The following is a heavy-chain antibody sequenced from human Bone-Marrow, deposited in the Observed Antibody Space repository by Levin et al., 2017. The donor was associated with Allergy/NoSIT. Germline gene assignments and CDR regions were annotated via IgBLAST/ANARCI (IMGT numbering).Heavy chain of an antibody. CDR2: ISGSGGST. CDR3: AKLRAVVPAAIVSRGGWFDP. D-gene: IGHD2-2*02. CDR1: GFTFSSYA. Sequence: PGGSLRLSCAASGFTFSSYAMSWVRQAPGKGLEWVSAISGSGGSTYYADSVKGRFTISRDNSKNTLYLQMNSLRAEDTAVYYCAKLRAVVPAAIVSRGGWFDPWGQGTLVTVSS. V-gene: IGHV3-23*01. J-gene: IGHJ5*02.